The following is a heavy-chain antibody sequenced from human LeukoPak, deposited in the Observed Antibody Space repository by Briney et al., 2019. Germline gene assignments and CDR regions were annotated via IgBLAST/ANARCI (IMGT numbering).Heavy chain of an antibody. CDR3: ARAWVMTRLGDALDI. CDR2: MNPNSGNT. Sequence: VASVKVSCKASGYTFTGYYMHWVRQAPGQGLEWMGWMNPNSGNTGYAQKFQGRVTMTRNTSISTAYMELSSLRSEDSAVYYCARAWVMTRLGDALDIWGQGTMVTVSS. D-gene: IGHD7-27*01. V-gene: IGHV1-8*02. J-gene: IGHJ3*02. CDR1: GYTFTGYY.